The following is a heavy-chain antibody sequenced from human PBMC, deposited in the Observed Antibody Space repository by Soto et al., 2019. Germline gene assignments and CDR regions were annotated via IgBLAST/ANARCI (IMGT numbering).Heavy chain of an antibody. J-gene: IGHJ4*02. CDR1: GSTFSSYW. V-gene: IGHV3-74*01. CDR3: ARGYPDGSGTLD. Sequence: GGSLRLSYAVAGSTFSSYWMHWVRQAPGKGLVWVSRISSDGSTTTYADSVKDRFTISRDNVTNTLYLQMNSLRAEDTAVYYCARGYPDGSGTLDWGPGTLVTVSS. CDR2: ISSDGSTT. D-gene: IGHD3-10*01.